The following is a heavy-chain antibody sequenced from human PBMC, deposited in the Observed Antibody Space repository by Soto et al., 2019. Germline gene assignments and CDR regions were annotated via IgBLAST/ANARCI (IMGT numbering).Heavy chain of an antibody. V-gene: IGHV3-7*05. D-gene: IGHD5-18*01. J-gene: IGHJ6*02. CDR1: GFTFRTYW. CDR2: INLDGSEK. Sequence: EVQLVESGGGLVQPGGSLRLSCAASGFTFRTYWLSWVRQVPGKGLEWVANINLDGSEKNYVGSVKGRFTISRDHARNSLYLQMSSLRAEDTALYYCARDGSTSWYSYDYHGMDVWGQGTTVTVSS. CDR3: ARDGSTSWYSYDYHGMDV.